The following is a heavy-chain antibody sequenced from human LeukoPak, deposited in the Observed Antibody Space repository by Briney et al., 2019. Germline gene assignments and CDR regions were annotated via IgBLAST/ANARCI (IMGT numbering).Heavy chain of an antibody. D-gene: IGHD3-10*01. CDR3: VRDKGLWFGEFLRAFDI. CDR1: SGSISTNNW. V-gene: IGHV4-4*02. CDR2: IYHSGST. Sequence: SETLSLTCAVSSGSISTNNWWSWVRQPPGKGLEWIGEIYHSGSTSYNPSLQSRVTISVDESKNQFSLKLTSVTAADTAVYYCVRDKGLWFGEFLRAFDIWGQGTMVTVSS. J-gene: IGHJ3*02.